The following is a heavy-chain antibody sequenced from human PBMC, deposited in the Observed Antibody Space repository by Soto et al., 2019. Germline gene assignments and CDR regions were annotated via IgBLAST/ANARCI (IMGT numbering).Heavy chain of an antibody. Sequence: EVQLVQSGGGLVEPGGSLRLSCAASGFTFNTYWMHWVRQVPGKGLVWISRLNSDGRSTSYVDSVKGRFTISRDNAKNTLFLQMNSLRAEDTAVYYCARSSSWTRGWYGMDGWGQGTLVTVSS. D-gene: IGHD6-19*01. CDR2: LNSDGRST. V-gene: IGHV3-74*01. J-gene: IGHJ4*02. CDR1: GFTFNTYW. CDR3: ARSSSWTRGWYGMDG.